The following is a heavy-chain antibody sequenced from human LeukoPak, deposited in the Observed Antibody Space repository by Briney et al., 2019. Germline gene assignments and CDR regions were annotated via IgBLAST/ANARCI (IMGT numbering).Heavy chain of an antibody. CDR3: ARDHSYGYAYSFDF. D-gene: IGHD5-18*01. J-gene: IGHJ4*02. CDR2: ISYDGSRK. Sequence: GGSLRLSCATSGFTFSNFAMHWVRLAPGKGLHWVSSISYDGSRKYYADSVKGRFTISRDSSNSTVYLDMNSLEPENTAVYFCARDHSYGYAYSFDFWGRGNLVTVSS. CDR1: GFTFSNFA. V-gene: IGHV3-30*02.